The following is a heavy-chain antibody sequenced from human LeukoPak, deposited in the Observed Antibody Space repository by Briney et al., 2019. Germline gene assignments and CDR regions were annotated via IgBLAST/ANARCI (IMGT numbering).Heavy chain of an antibody. CDR1: GGSFSGYY. Sequence: SETLSLTCAVYGGSFSGYYWSWMRQPPGKGLEWIGEINHSGSTNYNPSLKSRVTISVDTSKNQFSLKLSSVTAADTAVYYCARGGESYYYDSSGYAPPDYWGQGTLVTVSS. D-gene: IGHD3-22*01. CDR3: ARGGESYYYDSSGYAPPDY. CDR2: INHSGST. J-gene: IGHJ4*02. V-gene: IGHV4-34*01.